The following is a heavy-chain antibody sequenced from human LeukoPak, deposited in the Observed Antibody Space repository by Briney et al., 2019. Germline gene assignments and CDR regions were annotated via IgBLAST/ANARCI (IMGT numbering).Heavy chain of an antibody. D-gene: IGHD1-14*01. CDR1: GFTFNNYA. V-gene: IGHV3-23*01. CDR2: ISGSGGTT. Sequence: GGSLRLSCAASGFTFNNYAMNWVRQAPGKGLEWVSVISGSGGTTYYADSVKGRFTISRDSSKNTLYLQMNSLRAGDTAVYYCAKVSGGGLYYDGMDVWGQGTTVTVSS. CDR3: AKVSGGGLYYDGMDV. J-gene: IGHJ6*02.